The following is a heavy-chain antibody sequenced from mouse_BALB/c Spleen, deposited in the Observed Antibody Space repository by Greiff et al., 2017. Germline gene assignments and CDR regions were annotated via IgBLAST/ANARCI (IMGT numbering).Heavy chain of an antibody. CDR2: ISYSGST. J-gene: IGHJ1*01. CDR3: ARRTPHGNYGSYWYFDV. CDR1: GYSITSDYA. Sequence: EVMLVESGPGLVKPSQSLSLTCTVTGYSITSDYAWNWIRQFPGNKLEWMGYISYSGSTSYNPSLKSRISITRDTSKNQFFLQLNSVTTEDTATYYCARRTPHGNYGSYWYFDVWGAGTTVTVSS. D-gene: IGHD2-1*01. V-gene: IGHV3-2*02.